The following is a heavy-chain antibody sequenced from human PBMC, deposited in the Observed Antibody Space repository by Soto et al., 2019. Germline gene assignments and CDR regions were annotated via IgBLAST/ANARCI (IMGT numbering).Heavy chain of an antibody. CDR2: ISGSGGST. CDR3: AKDRFLVATTSPQCFDY. D-gene: IGHD5-12*01. Sequence: GGSLRLSCAASGFTFSSYAMSWVRQAPGKGLEWVSAISGSGGSTYYADSVKGRFTISRDNSKNTLYLQMNSLRAEDTAVYYCAKDRFLVATTSPQCFDYWGQGTRGTV. CDR1: GFTFSSYA. V-gene: IGHV3-23*01. J-gene: IGHJ4*02.